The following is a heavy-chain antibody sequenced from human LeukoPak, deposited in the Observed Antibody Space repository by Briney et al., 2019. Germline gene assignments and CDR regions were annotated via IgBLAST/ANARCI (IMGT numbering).Heavy chain of an antibody. D-gene: IGHD2-15*01. CDR2: IYYIGST. CDR3: ARERGSAAASTDY. V-gene: IGHV4-59*01. J-gene: IGHJ4*02. Sequence: KPSETLSLTCTVSGGSISGYYWSWIRQPPGKALEWVGYIYYIGSTNYNPSLKSRVTISVDTSMNQFSLKLSSVTAADTAVYYCARERGSAAASTDYWGQGTLVTVSS. CDR1: GGSISGYY.